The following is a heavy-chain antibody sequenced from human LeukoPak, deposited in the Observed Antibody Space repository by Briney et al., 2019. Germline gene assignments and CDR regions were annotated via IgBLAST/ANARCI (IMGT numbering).Heavy chain of an antibody. Sequence: WGSLRLSCAASGFTFSSYTMNWVRQASGKGLEWVTSISSTSTYIYYADSVKGRFTISRDNAKNSLYLQMNSLRAEDTAVYYCAGENYYESSGFNWGQGTLVTVSS. CDR1: GFTFSSYT. D-gene: IGHD3-22*01. V-gene: IGHV3-21*01. J-gene: IGHJ4*02. CDR2: ISSTSTYI. CDR3: AGENYYESSGFN.